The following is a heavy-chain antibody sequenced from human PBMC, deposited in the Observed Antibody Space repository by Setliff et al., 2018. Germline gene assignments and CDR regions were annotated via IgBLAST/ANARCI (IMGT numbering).Heavy chain of an antibody. J-gene: IGHJ6*03. CDR3: ARDNGRLPTEKSPYYFYYMDV. CDR1: GFTLSNTY. CDR2: LYGSGDS. D-gene: IGHD4-4*01. Sequence: PGGSLRLSCAASGFTLSNTYMAWVRQAPGKRPEWVSTLYGSGDSYHADSVKGRFTLSRDTSKNTLYLQMNSLRAEDTAVYYCARDNGRLPTEKSPYYFYYMDVWGEGTTVTVSS. V-gene: IGHV3-66*02.